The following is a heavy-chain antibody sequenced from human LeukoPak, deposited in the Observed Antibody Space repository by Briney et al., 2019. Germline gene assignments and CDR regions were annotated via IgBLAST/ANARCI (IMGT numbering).Heavy chain of an antibody. CDR1: GGTFSSYA. V-gene: IGHV1-69*13. J-gene: IGHJ4*02. CDR2: IIPIFGTA. D-gene: IGHD2-2*01. CDR3: ARDPFRTDWVTAGRTVYQRPPVYFDY. Sequence: ASVKVSCKASGGTFSSYAISWVRQAPGQGLEWMGGIIPIFGTANYAQKFQGRVTITADESTSTAYKELSSLRSEDTAVYYCARDPFRTDWVTAGRTVYQRPPVYFDYWGQGTLVTVSS.